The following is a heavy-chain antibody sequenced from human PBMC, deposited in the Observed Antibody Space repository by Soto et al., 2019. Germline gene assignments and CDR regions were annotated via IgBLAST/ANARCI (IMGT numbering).Heavy chain of an antibody. J-gene: IGHJ5*02. V-gene: IGHV3-48*03. Sequence: GGSLRLSCAASGFTFSSYEMNWVRQAPGKGLEWVSYISSSSSIIYYADSVKGRFSISRDNAKNSLYLQMNSLRAEDTAVYYCARGTLYYYDSRGYPHWFDPWGQGTLVTVSS. CDR1: GFTFSSYE. D-gene: IGHD3-22*01. CDR3: ARGTLYYYDSRGYPHWFDP. CDR2: ISSSSSII.